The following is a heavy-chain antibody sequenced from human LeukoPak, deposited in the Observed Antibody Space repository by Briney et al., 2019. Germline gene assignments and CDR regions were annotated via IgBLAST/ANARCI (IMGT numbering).Heavy chain of an antibody. CDR2: INPSDDTT. CDR1: GYSFTRCY. D-gene: IGHD6-19*01. Sequence: GASEKLSCNASGYSFTRCYLHWVRQPPGQGLERKGIINPSDDTTTHVQKFQGRVTMTSDTSTSTVYMELSSLRSEDTAVYYCARDLRHHSGIAVSTFDYWGQGTLVTVSS. J-gene: IGHJ4*02. V-gene: IGHV1-46*01. CDR3: ARDLRHHSGIAVSTFDY.